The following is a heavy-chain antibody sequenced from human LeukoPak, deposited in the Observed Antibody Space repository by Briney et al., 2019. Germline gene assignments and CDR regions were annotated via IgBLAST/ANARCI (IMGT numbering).Heavy chain of an antibody. V-gene: IGHV4-39*07. CDR2: IYYSGST. Sequence: PSETLSLTCTVSGGSISGYYWGWIRQPPGKGLEWIGSIYYSGSTYYNPSLKSRVTISVDTSKNQFSLKLSSVTAADTAVYYCARSIIVVVPAAYIDYWGQGTLVTVSS. J-gene: IGHJ4*02. D-gene: IGHD2-2*01. CDR3: ARSIIVVVPAAYIDY. CDR1: GGSISGYY.